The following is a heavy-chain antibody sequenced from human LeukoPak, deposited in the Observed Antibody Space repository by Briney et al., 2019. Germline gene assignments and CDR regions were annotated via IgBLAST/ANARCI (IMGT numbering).Heavy chain of an antibody. D-gene: IGHD3-10*01. CDR1: GGSISSYY. V-gene: IGHV4-4*07. J-gene: IGHJ4*02. Sequence: SETLSLTCTVSGGSISSYYWSWIRQPAGKGLEWIGRIYTSGSTNYNPSLKSRVTISVDTSKNQFSLQLNSVTPEDTAVYYCAREYLRGWFGEFGDGFDYWGQGTLVTVSS. CDR2: IYTSGST. CDR3: AREYLRGWFGEFGDGFDY.